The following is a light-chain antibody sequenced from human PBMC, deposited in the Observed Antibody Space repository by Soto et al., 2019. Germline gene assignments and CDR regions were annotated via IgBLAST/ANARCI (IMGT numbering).Light chain of an antibody. V-gene: IGKV3-15*01. J-gene: IGKJ4*01. CDR1: QSVSTN. CDR2: DAS. CDR3: QQYSKWPLT. Sequence: IVLKQSPATPSLSPWEKATLSCGASQSVSTNYLAWYQQRPGQAPRLLIYDASTRATGIPARFSGSGSGTEFILTISSLQSEDFAVYSCQQYSKWPLTFGGGTKVDIK.